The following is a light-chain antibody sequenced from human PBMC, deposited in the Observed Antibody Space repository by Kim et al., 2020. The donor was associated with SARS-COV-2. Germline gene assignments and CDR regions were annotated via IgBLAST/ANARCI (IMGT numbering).Light chain of an antibody. CDR2: DAS. CDR1: QSVSSY. J-gene: IGKJ2*01. CDR3: QQRSNWPPKDT. Sequence: EIVLTQSPAILSLSPGERATLSCRASQSVSSYLAWYQQKPGQAPRLLIYDASNRATGIPARFSGSGSGTDFTLTISSLEPEDFAVYYCQQRSNWPPKDTFGQGTKLEI. V-gene: IGKV3-11*01.